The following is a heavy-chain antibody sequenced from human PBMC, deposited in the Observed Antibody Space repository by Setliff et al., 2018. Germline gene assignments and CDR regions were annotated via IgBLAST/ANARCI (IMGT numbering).Heavy chain of an antibody. CDR1: GFSFSNTK. CDR2: IKSKTDGGTT. V-gene: IGHV3-15*01. Sequence: GGSLRLSCLASGFSFSNTKMSWIRQAPGKGLEWVGRIKSKTDGGTTDYAAPVKGSFTISRDDSKNTLYLQMNSLKTEDTAVYYCVKLVPQAISSDPWGQGTLVTVSS. J-gene: IGHJ5*02. D-gene: IGHD3-10*01. CDR3: VKLVPQAISSDP.